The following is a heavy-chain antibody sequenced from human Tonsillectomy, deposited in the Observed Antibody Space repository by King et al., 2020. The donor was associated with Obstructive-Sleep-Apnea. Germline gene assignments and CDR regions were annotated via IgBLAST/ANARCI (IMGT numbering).Heavy chain of an antibody. CDR2: ISRNSGSI. J-gene: IGHJ3*02. Sequence: VQLVESGGGLVQPGRSLRLSCAASGFTFDDYAMHWVRQARGKCLEWVSGISRNSGSIGYAVSVKGRFTNPRDNAKNSLDLQMNRLRTEDTALYYCAKDVDSGWLQPGSSRIAFDIWGQGTMVTVSS. D-gene: IGHD5-24*01. CDR1: GFTFDDYA. CDR3: AKDVDSGWLQPGSSRIAFDI. V-gene: IGHV3-9*01.